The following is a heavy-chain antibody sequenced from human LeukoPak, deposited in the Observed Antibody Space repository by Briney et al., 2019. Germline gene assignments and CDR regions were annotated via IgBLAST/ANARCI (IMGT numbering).Heavy chain of an antibody. D-gene: IGHD6-13*01. CDR1: GGSISSSSYY. V-gene: IGHV4-39*07. CDR3: ARGTWYSSSWPGPYFDY. Sequence: SETLSLTCTVSGGSISSSSYYWGWIRQPPGKGLEWIGSIYYSGSTYYNPSLKSRVTISVDTSKNQFSLKLSSVTAADTAVYYCARGTWYSSSWPGPYFDYWGQGTLVTVSS. CDR2: IYYSGST. J-gene: IGHJ4*02.